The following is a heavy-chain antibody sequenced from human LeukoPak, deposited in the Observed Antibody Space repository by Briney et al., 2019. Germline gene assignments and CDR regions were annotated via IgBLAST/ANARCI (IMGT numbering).Heavy chain of an antibody. CDR1: GFTVSNNY. J-gene: IGHJ4*02. CDR2: IYSDGTT. CDR3: ATDAYSASPQNAY. Sequence: GGSLRLSCAAPGFTVSNNYMTWFRQAPGMGLQWVSLIYSDGTTYYADSVKGRFTVSRDNSKNTLYLQMNSLRAEDTAVYYCATDAYSASPQNAYWGQGTLVTVSS. D-gene: IGHD1-26*01. V-gene: IGHV3-53*01.